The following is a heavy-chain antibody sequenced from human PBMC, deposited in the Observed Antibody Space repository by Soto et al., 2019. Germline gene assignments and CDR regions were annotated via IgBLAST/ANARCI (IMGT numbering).Heavy chain of an antibody. V-gene: IGHV4-59*12. CDR2: ISYTGNI. D-gene: IGHD6-13*01. Sequence: SETLSLTCAISGDFISHSNCNWIRPPPGRGLEWIGYISYTGNIKYNSSLQSRVTISMDTSKKYFSLNLNSVTAADTAVYYCARGSVLLIAAAGYNWFDPWGQGTLVTVSS. CDR3: ARGSVLLIAAAGYNWFDP. J-gene: IGHJ5*02. CDR1: GDFISHSN.